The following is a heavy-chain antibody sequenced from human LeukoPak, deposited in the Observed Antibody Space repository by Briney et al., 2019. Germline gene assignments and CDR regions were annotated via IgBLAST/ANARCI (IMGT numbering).Heavy chain of an antibody. CDR2: ISSSGSTI. Sequence: PGGSLRLSCAASGFTFSSYEMNWVRQAPGKGLEWVLYISSSGSTIYYADSVKGRFTISRENAKNSLYLQMNSLRAEDTAVYYCARVVGVSIAAAGAYFDYWGQGTLVTVSS. V-gene: IGHV3-48*03. J-gene: IGHJ4*02. CDR1: GFTFSSYE. D-gene: IGHD6-13*01. CDR3: ARVVGVSIAAAGAYFDY.